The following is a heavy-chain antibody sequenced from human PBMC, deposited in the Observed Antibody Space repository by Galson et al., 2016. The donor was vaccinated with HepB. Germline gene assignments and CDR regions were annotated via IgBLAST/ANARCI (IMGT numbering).Heavy chain of an antibody. CDR2: ISSTSRYT. V-gene: IGHV3-11*06. CDR3: ARVQQLDYYYYYMDV. J-gene: IGHJ6*03. D-gene: IGHD6-13*01. Sequence: SLRLSCAASGFTFSDYYMTWTRQAPGKGLEWVSYISSTSRYTNYADSLKSRFTISRDNAKNSLYLQMHSLRAEDTAVYYCARVQQLDYYYYYMDVWGKGTTVTVSS. CDR1: GFTFSDYY.